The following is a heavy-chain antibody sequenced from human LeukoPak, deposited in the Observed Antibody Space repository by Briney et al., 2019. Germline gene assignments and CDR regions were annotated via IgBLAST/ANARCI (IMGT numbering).Heavy chain of an antibody. CDR3: ARYHSGYDDY. D-gene: IGHD5-12*01. Sequence: PSETLSLTCTVSGGSVSISSYYWGWIRQPPGKGLEWIGTIYYSGNTFYNPSLKSRVTISVDTSKNQFSLKLTSVTAADTAVYYCARYHSGYDDYWGRGTLVTVSS. J-gene: IGHJ4*02. CDR2: IYYSGNT. V-gene: IGHV4-39*07. CDR1: GGSVSISSYY.